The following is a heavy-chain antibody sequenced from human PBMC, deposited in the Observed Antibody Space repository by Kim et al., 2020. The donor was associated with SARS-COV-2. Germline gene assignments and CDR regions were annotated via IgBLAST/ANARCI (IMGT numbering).Heavy chain of an antibody. CDR3: ARDYGSGSYYVDY. V-gene: IGHV7-4-1*02. J-gene: IGHJ4*02. Sequence: TYAQGFTGRFVFSLDTSVSTAYLQISSLKAEDTAVYYCARDYGSGSYYVDYWGQGTLVTVSS. D-gene: IGHD3-10*01.